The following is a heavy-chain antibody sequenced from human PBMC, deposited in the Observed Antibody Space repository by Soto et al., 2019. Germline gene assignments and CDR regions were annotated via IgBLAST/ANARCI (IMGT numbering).Heavy chain of an antibody. CDR2: IYYSGST. J-gene: IGHJ4*02. V-gene: IGHV4-59*01. Sequence: SETLSLTCTVSGGSISSYYWSWIRQPPGKGLEWIGYIYYSGSTNYNPSLKSRVTISVDTSKNQFSLKLSSVTAADTAVYYCARAASRSSRGGFDYWGQGTLVTVSS. CDR1: GGSISSYY. CDR3: ARAASRSSRGGFDY. D-gene: IGHD6-6*01.